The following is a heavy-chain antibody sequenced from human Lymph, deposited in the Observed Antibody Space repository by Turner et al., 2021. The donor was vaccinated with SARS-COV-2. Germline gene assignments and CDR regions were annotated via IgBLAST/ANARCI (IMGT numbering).Heavy chain of an antibody. Sequence: EVQLVESGGGLVQPGRSLRLSCTASGFTFGDYAMSWVRQATGKGRDWEGFIRSKAYGGTTEYAASVKGRFTISRDDSKSIAYLQMNSLKTEDTAVYYCTRFDYWGQGTLVTVSS. V-gene: IGHV3-49*04. CDR3: TRFDY. CDR2: IRSKAYGGTT. J-gene: IGHJ4*02. CDR1: GFTFGDYA.